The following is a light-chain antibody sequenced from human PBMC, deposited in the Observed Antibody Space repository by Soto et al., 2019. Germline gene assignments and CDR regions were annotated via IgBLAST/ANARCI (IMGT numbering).Light chain of an antibody. J-gene: IGLJ2*01. CDR2: LNNDGSH. V-gene: IGLV4-69*01. CDR3: QTWANGIVV. CDR1: SGHSSYA. Sequence: QTVVTQSPSASASLGASVKLTCTLSSGHSSYAIAWHQQQPEKGPRHLMKLNNDGSHTKGDGIPDRFSGSSSGADRYLTISSLQSDDEAEYYCQTWANGIVVFGGGTKLTVL.